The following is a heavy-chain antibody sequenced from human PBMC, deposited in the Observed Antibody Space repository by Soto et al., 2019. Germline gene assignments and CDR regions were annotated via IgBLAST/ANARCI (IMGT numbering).Heavy chain of an antibody. D-gene: IGHD5-12*01. CDR1: GLTFSSHA. Sequence: EVQLLESGGGLLQPGGSLRLSCAASGLTFSSHAMTWVRQAPGKGLQWVSTISVSGDNTYYADSVKGRFTISRDNSKNTLYLQMNSLRAEDTAVYYCAKVGWIGGQGTLVTVSS. V-gene: IGHV3-23*01. J-gene: IGHJ4*02. CDR3: AKVGWI. CDR2: ISVSGDNT.